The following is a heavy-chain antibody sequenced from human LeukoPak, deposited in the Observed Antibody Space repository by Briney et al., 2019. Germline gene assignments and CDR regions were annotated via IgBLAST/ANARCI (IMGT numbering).Heavy chain of an antibody. D-gene: IGHD1-26*01. CDR3: ARYIVSYPHDAFDI. CDR1: GGSISSYY. J-gene: IGHJ3*02. V-gene: IGHV4-59*01. CDR2: IYYSGST. Sequence: SETLSLTCTVSGGSISSYYWSWIRQPPGKGLEWIGSIYYSGSTSYNPSLKSRVTLSVDTSKKQFSLKLSSVTAADTAFYYCARYIVSYPHDAFDIWGQGTMVTVSS.